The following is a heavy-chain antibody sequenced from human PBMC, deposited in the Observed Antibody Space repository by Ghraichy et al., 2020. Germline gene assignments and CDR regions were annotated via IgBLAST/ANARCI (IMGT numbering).Heavy chain of an antibody. CDR3: ARMNSGRGAFDI. CDR2: IYYSGST. V-gene: IGHV4-59*08. J-gene: IGHJ3*02. CDR1: GGSISSYC. D-gene: IGHD1-26*01. Sequence: SETLSLTCTVSGGSISSYCWSWIRQPPGKGLEWIGYIYYSGSTNYNPSLKSRVTISVDTSKNQFSLKLSSVTAADTAVYYCARMNSGRGAFDIWGQGTMVTVSS.